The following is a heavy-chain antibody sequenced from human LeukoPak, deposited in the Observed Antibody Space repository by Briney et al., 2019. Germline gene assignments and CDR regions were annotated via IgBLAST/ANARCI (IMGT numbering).Heavy chain of an antibody. CDR1: GFTFSGSA. J-gene: IGHJ3*02. D-gene: IGHD3-22*01. CDR3: TRHGGRDYYDSSEYAFDI. CDR2: IRSKTHTYAT. Sequence: GGSLRLSCAASGFTFSGSAMHWVRQASGTGLEWVGRIRSKTHTYATAYAASVKGRVTISRDDSKNTAYLQMNSLITEDTAVYYCTRHGGRDYYDSSEYAFDIWGQGTMVTVSS. V-gene: IGHV3-73*01.